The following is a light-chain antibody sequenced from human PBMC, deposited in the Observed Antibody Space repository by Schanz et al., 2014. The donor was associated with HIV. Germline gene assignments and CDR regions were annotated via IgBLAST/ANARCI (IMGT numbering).Light chain of an antibody. J-gene: IGLJ1*01. CDR2: GTD. Sequence: QSVLTQPPSASGTPGQRVTISCSGGTSNIRGNTVNWYQQLPGAAPKLLIYGTDQRPSGVPDRVSGSRSGTSASLAISGLQSGDEADYYCAAWDDTLNGYVFGSGTKLTVL. V-gene: IGLV1-44*01. CDR1: TSNIRGNT. CDR3: AAWDDTLNGYV.